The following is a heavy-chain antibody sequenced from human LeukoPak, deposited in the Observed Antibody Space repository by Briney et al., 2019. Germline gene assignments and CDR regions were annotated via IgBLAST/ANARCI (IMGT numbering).Heavy chain of an antibody. D-gene: IGHD6-13*01. CDR2: IYYSGST. Sequence: PSETLSLTCTVSGGSISSYYWSWIRQLPGKGLEWIGYIYYSGSTNYNPSLKSRVTISVDTSKNQFSLKLSSVTAADTAVYYCARDRQQLVRGDYFDYWGQGTLVTVSS. J-gene: IGHJ4*02. CDR1: GGSISSYY. CDR3: ARDRQQLVRGDYFDY. V-gene: IGHV4-59*12.